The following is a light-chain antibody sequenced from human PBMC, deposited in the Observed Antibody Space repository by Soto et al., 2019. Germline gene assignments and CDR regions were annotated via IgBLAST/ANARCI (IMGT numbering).Light chain of an antibody. Sequence: EIVMTQSPATLSVSPGEKATLSCRASQSVSSNLAWYQQKPGQAPRLLIYGASTRATGIPARFSGSGFGTAFTLTISRLQSEDFAVYFCQHFHNWLWTFGQGTKVEIK. CDR2: GAS. J-gene: IGKJ1*01. CDR3: QHFHNWLWT. CDR1: QSVSSN. V-gene: IGKV3D-15*01.